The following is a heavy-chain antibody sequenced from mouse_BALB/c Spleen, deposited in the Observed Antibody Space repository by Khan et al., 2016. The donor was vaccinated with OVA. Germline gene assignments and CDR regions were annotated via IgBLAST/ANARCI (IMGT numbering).Heavy chain of an antibody. J-gene: IGHJ4*01. CDR3: ARDGSRANCEGED. Sequence: VQLQQSGPELVKPGASVKMSCKASGYTFTHSDMHWVKQKPEQGLEWIGYINPANDGTNYNPKFKGKATLPSDTSSSTAYMQLSSLTSEDSAVSESARDGSRANCEGEDWGEG. D-gene: IGHD1-1*01. V-gene: IGHV1S136*01. CDR1: GYTFTHSD. CDR2: INPANDGT.